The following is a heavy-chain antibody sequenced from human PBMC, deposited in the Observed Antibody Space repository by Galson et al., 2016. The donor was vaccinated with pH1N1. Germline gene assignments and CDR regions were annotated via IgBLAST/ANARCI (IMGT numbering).Heavy chain of an antibody. Sequence: SVKVSCKASGYTLSRCYMHWLRQAPGQGLEWMGMIDPSSGSTTYAQKFQGRVTMTHDTATNTVYMELSSLRSDDTAVYYCARRYYFDYWGQGTLVAVSS. CDR1: GYTLSRCY. V-gene: IGHV1-46*03. CDR2: IDPSSGST. CDR3: ARRYYFDY. J-gene: IGHJ4*02.